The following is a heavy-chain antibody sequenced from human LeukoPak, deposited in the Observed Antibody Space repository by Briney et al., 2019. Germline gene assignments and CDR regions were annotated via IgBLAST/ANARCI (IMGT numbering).Heavy chain of an antibody. CDR2: IKQDGSEK. CDR3: ARDRGGGWFDP. V-gene: IGHV3-7*05. J-gene: IGHJ5*02. D-gene: IGHD3-16*01. CDR1: GFTFSNYW. Sequence: PGGSLRLSCEASGFTFSNYWMRWVRQAPGKGLERVASIKQDGSEKFYVDSVKGRFTISRDNAKNSLYLQMNSLRAEDTAVYYCARDRGGGWFDPWGQGTLVTVSS.